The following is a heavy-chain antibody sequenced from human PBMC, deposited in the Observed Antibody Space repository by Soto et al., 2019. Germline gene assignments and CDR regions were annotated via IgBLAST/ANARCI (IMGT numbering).Heavy chain of an antibody. Sequence: SVKVSCKASVGTFSSYAISWVRKAPGQGLEWMGGIIPIFGTANYAQKFQGRVTITADESTSTAYMELSSLRSEDTAVYYCARDITPRDIVLVTAAMGTSYYYYGMDVWGQGTTVTVSS. CDR2: IIPIFGTA. J-gene: IGHJ6*02. V-gene: IGHV1-69*13. CDR3: ARDITPRDIVLVTAAMGTSYYYYGMDV. CDR1: VGTFSSYA. D-gene: IGHD2-2*01.